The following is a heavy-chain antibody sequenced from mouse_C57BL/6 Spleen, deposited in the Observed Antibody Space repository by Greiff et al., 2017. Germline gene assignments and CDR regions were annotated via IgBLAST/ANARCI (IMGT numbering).Heavy chain of an antibody. Sequence: QVQLQQPGAELVRPGSSVKLSCKASGYTFTSYWMDWVKQRPGQGLEWIGNIYPSDSETHYNQKFKDKATLTVDKSSSTAYMQLSSLTSEDSAVYYCAREAFITTVVATGYFDVWGTGTTVTVSS. V-gene: IGHV1-61*01. J-gene: IGHJ1*03. CDR2: IYPSDSET. D-gene: IGHD1-1*01. CDR3: AREAFITTVVATGYFDV. CDR1: GYTFTSYW.